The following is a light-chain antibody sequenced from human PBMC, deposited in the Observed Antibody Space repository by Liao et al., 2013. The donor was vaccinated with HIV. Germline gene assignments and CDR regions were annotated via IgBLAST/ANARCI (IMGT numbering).Light chain of an antibody. CDR1: SIGSKS. CDR3: QAWDSNTFV. Sequence: GSVAPGQTATITCGGHSIGSKSVHWYQQKPGQAPVVVIHYDSARPSGIPERFSGSNSVNTATLTISGTQTIDEADYYCQAWDSNTFVFGTGTKVTVL. V-gene: IGLV3-21*01. J-gene: IGLJ1*01. CDR2: YDS.